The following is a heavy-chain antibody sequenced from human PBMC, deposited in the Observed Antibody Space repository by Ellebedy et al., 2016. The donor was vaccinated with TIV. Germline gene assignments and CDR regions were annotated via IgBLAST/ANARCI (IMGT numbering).Heavy chain of an antibody. Sequence: MLGGSLRLSCTVSGGAIDSYYWTWIRQPPGKGLEWIGYIYHSGITNYSPSLESRLTISIDKSKKQFSLRLSSVTAADTAVYYCAGAVAGIRYWGQGTLVTVSS. D-gene: IGHD6-19*01. V-gene: IGHV4-59*01. CDR2: IYHSGIT. CDR3: AGAVAGIRY. CDR1: GGAIDSYY. J-gene: IGHJ4*02.